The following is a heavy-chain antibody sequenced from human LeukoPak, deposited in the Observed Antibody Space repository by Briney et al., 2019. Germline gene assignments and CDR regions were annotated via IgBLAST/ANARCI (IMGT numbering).Heavy chain of an antibody. CDR3: ARSPYSSGWSGVDY. J-gene: IGHJ4*02. D-gene: IGHD6-19*01. Sequence: PSETLSLTCAVYGGSFSGYYWSWIRQPPGKGLEWIGEINHSGSTNYNPSLKSRVTISVDTYKNQFSLKLSSVTAADTAVYYCARSPYSSGWSGVDYWGQGTLVTVSS. CDR2: INHSGST. V-gene: IGHV4-34*01. CDR1: GGSFSGYY.